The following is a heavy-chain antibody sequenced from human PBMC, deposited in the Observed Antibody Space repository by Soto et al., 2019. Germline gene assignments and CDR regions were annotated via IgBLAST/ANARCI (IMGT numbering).Heavy chain of an antibody. D-gene: IGHD6-19*01. V-gene: IGHV4-61*01. CDR2: IYYSGST. CDR3: ARSGSGSGWL. CDR1: GVSVSSGRFY. J-gene: IGHJ4*02. Sequence: ETLSLTCPVSGVSVSSGRFYWSWIRQPPGKRLEWIGYIYYSGSTKYNPSLTSRVTISVDTSKNQFSLKLTSVTAADTAVYYCARSGSGSGWLGGQGTLVTVYS.